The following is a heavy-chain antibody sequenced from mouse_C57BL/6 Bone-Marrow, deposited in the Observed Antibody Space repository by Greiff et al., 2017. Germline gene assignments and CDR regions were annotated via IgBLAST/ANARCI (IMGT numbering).Heavy chain of an antibody. V-gene: IGHV1-42*01. CDR1: GYSFTGYY. D-gene: IGHD2-3*01. CDR2: INPSTGGT. J-gene: IGHJ3*01. Sequence: EVQLQQSGPELVKPGASVKISCKASGYSFTGYYMNWVKQSPEKSLEWIGEINPSTGGTTYNQKFKAKATLTVDKSSSTAYMQLKSLTSEDSAVYYCARSDDGYYTWGQGTLVTVSA. CDR3: ARSDDGYYT.